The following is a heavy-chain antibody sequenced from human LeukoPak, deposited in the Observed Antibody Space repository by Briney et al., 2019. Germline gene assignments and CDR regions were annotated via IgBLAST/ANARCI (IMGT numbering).Heavy chain of an antibody. J-gene: IGHJ4*02. D-gene: IGHD1-26*01. CDR1: GFTFGGYA. CDR3: TRWESLDY. CDR2: IRSKAYGGTT. Sequence: GGSLRLSCTASGFTFGGYAMSWVRQAPGKGLEWVGFIRSKAYGGTTEYAASVKGRFTISRDDSKSIAYLQMNSLKTEDTAVYYCTRWESLDYWGQGTLVTVSS. V-gene: IGHV3-49*04.